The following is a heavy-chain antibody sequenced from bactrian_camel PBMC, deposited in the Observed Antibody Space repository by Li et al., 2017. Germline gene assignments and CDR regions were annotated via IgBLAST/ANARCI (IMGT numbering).Heavy chain of an antibody. Sequence: HVQLVESGGGLVQPGGSLRLSCAASGFTSSTYYMSWVRQAPGKGLEWVSSIYSDGSNTNYADSVKGRFTISRDNAKNTVYLQMNSLKSEDTALYYCATQRSWSTGAYAANYWGQGTQVTVS. V-gene: IGHV3-2*01. D-gene: IGHD6*01. CDR2: IYSDGSNT. J-gene: IGHJ4*01. CDR3: ATQRSWSTGAYAANY. CDR1: GFTSSTYY.